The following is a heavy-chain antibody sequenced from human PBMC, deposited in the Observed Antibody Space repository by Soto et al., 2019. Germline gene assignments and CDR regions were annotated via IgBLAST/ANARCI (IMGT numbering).Heavy chain of an antibody. CDR1: GFRFSIYS. V-gene: IGHV3-48*02. D-gene: IGHD6-19*01. Sequence: EVQRVESGGGLVQPGRSLRLSCAASGFRFSIYSMNWVRQAPGKGLEWSAYITSDTKTIKYADSVKGRFTISRDNDKNLVYLQMNSLRDEDTAVYYCARSVEGHFDYWGQGTVVTVST. CDR2: ITSDTKTI. J-gene: IGHJ4*02. CDR3: ARSVEGHFDY.